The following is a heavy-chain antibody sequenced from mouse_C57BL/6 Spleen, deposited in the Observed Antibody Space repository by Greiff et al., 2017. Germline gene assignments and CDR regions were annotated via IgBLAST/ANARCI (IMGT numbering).Heavy chain of an antibody. CDR1: GYAFSSSW. Sequence: QVQLQQSGPELVKPGASVKISCKASGYAFSSSWLNWVQQRPGKGLEWIGRIYPGDGDTYYNGKFKGKATLTADKSSSTAYMQLSGLTSEDSAVYFCARGREKAMDYWGQGTSVTVSS. CDR3: ARGREKAMDY. V-gene: IGHV1-82*01. J-gene: IGHJ4*01. CDR2: IYPGDGDT.